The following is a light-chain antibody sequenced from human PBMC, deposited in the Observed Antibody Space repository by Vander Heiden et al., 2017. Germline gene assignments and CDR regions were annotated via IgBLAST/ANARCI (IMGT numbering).Light chain of an antibody. V-gene: IGKV3-15*01. CDR1: QSVSSN. CDR3: QQYNNWPPART. Sequence: EIVMTQSPATLSVSPGERATLSCRASQSVSSNLAWYQQKPGQAPQLLIHGASTRATGIPARFSGSGSGTEFTLTISSLQSEDFAVYYCQQYNNWPPARTFGQGTKVEIK. J-gene: IGKJ1*01. CDR2: GAS.